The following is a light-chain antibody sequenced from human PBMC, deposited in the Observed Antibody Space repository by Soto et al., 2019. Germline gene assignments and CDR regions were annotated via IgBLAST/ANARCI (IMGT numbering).Light chain of an antibody. V-gene: IGKV3-11*01. CDR2: DVS. CDR3: QQRSNWPRT. CDR1: QNISNY. Sequence: IVLPQSPATLSLSPGKSSPLSGRASQNISNYLIWYQQKPGQAHRLLIYDVSNRATGIPARFSGSGSGTDFTLTISSLEPEDFAVYYCQQRSNWPRTFGQGTKVDIK. J-gene: IGKJ1*01.